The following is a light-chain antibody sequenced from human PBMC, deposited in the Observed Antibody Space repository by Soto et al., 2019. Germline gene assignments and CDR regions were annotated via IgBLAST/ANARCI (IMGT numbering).Light chain of an antibody. CDR1: QVISSW. V-gene: IGKV1D-12*01. CDR2: AAS. Sequence: DIQMTHSRSSVSASVGGXVTIXXXXSQVISSWLAWYQQKPGKAPKLLIYAASSLQGGVPPRFSGSGSGTDFTLTISSLQPEDFATYYCQQANTFPYTFGQGTKVDIK. CDR3: QQANTFPYT. J-gene: IGKJ2*01.